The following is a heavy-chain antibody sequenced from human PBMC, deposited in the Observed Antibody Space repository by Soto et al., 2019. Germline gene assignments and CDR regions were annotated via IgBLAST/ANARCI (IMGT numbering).Heavy chain of an antibody. CDR3: ARDPAAAARYGMDV. CDR1: GYTFTTYA. CDR2: INAGNGNT. Sequence: ASVNVSCKASGYTFTTYAMHWVRQAPGQRLEWMGWINAGNGNTKYSQKFQGRVTITRDTSASTDYMELRSLRSEDTAVYYCARDPAAAARYGMDVWGQGTTVTVSS. V-gene: IGHV1-3*01. J-gene: IGHJ6*02. D-gene: IGHD6-13*01.